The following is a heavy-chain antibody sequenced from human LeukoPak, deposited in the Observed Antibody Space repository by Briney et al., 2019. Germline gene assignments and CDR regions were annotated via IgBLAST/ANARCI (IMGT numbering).Heavy chain of an antibody. CDR2: INTNTGNP. D-gene: IGHD4-11*01. Sequence: RASVKVSCKASGYTFISYAMNWVRQAPGQGLEWMGYINTNTGNPTYAQGFTGRFVFSLDTSVSTAFLQISSLKAEDTAVYYCARVKTYSNYLGLDPWGQGTLVTVSS. V-gene: IGHV7-4-1*02. J-gene: IGHJ5*02. CDR3: ARVKTYSNYLGLDP. CDR1: GYTFISYA.